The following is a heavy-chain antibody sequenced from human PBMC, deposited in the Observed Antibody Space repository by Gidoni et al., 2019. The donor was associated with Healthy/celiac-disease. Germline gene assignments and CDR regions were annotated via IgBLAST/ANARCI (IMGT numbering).Heavy chain of an antibody. CDR2: INNSGST. Sequence: QVQLQQWGAGLLNPSATLSLPCAVYGGSFSGYYWSWIRQPPGKGLEWIGEINNSGSTNYNPSLKSRVTISGDTSKNQFSLKLSSVTAADTAVYYCARGRFGPAPFDDWGQGTLVTVSS. CDR3: ARGRFGPAPFDD. D-gene: IGHD3-3*01. J-gene: IGHJ4*02. CDR1: GGSFSGYY. V-gene: IGHV4-34*01.